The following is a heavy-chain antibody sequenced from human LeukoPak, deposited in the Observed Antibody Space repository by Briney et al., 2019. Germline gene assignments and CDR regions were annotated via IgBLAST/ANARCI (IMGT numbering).Heavy chain of an antibody. J-gene: IGHJ4*02. CDR2: IYSGGYT. CDR1: GFTVTTNY. V-gene: IGHV3-53*01. D-gene: IGHD6-13*01. Sequence: GGSLRLSCAASGFTVTTNYMTWVRQAPGKGLEWVSIIYSGGYTDYADSVKGRFTISRDNSKNTLFLQMNSLRVEDTAVYYCAKLIDAADTGYWGQGTLVTVSS. CDR3: AKLIDAADTGY.